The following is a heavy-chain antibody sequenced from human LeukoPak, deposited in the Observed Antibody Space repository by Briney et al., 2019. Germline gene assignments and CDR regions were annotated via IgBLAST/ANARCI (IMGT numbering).Heavy chain of an antibody. CDR2: IKQDGSEK. V-gene: IGHV3-7*01. D-gene: IGHD6-19*01. Sequence: PGGSLRLSCVVSGFTFSDYHMNWVRQAPGKGLEWVANIKQDGSEKYYVDSVKGRFTISRDNAKNSLYLQMNSLRAEDTAVYYCARDDYSSGWYPSFDYWGQGTLVTVSS. J-gene: IGHJ4*02. CDR3: ARDDYSSGWYPSFDY. CDR1: GFTFSDYH.